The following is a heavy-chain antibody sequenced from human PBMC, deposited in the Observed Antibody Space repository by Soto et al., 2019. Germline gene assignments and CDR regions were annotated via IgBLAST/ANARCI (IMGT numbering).Heavy chain of an antibody. D-gene: IGHD2-15*01. V-gene: IGHV3-73*02. CDR3: SSQDCSGDACQHPK. CDR2: IGRKANNYAT. CDR1: GFTFSGSV. J-gene: IGHJ4*02. Sequence: ELQLVESGGGLVQPGGSLKLSCAASGFTFSGSVIHWVRQASGKGLEWVGHIGRKANNYATTYAASVKGRFSIFRDDSENTAYLQMISLKTEDTAVYYCSSQDCSGDACQHPKWGQGTLVTVSS.